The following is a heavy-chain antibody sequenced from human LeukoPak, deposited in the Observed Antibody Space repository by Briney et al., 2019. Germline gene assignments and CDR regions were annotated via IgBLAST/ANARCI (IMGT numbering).Heavy chain of an antibody. CDR3: ARKLSGYAPFDC. V-gene: IGHV3-23*01. CDR2: ISGSGGST. Sequence: GGSLRLSCAASGFTFTNYPTIWVRQAPGRGLTWVSGISGSGGSTYYADSVKGRFTISRDNPRSTLYLQMSSLRAEDTAVYYCARKLSGYAPFDCWGQGTLVTVSS. CDR1: GFTFTNYP. J-gene: IGHJ4*02. D-gene: IGHD5-12*01.